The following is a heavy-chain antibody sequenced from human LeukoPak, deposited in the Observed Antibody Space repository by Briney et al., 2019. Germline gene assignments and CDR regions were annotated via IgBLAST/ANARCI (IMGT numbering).Heavy chain of an antibody. J-gene: IGHJ4*02. CDR3: AKEGGRGLYYFDY. V-gene: IGHV3-30*02. CDR2: IRYDGSSK. D-gene: IGHD2-15*01. Sequence: GGSLRLSCAASGFTFSYYGMHRVRQAPGKGLEWVAFIRYDGSSKYYVDSVKGRFTISRDNSENTVFLQMNSLRADDTAVYYCAKEGGRGLYYFDYWGQGTLVTVSS. CDR1: GFTFSYYG.